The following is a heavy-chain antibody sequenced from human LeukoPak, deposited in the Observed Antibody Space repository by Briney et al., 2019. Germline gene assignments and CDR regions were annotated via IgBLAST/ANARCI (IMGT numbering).Heavy chain of an antibody. V-gene: IGHV1-69*04. J-gene: IGHJ3*02. CDR1: GGTFSSYA. D-gene: IGHD3-9*01. Sequence: SVKVSCKASGGTFSSYAISWVRQAPGQGLEWMGRIIPILGIVNYAQKFQGRVTITADKSTSTAYMELSSLRSEDTAVYYCARDGPLLRYFDWTRGGAFDIWGQGTMVTVSS. CDR2: IIPILGIV. CDR3: ARDGPLLRYFDWTRGGAFDI.